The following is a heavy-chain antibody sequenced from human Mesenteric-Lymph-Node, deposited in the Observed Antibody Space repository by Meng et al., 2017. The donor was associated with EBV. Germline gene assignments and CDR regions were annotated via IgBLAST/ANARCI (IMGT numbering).Heavy chain of an antibody. CDR3: AGGDYVNQFNY. J-gene: IGHJ4*02. CDR1: GGSVNSGGYS. D-gene: IGHD4-17*01. CDR2: VHHSGLT. V-gene: IGHV4-30-2*06. Sequence: QLHLQEYGSGLVKPSQTLSLTCTVSGGSVNSGGYSWSWIRQSPEKGLEWIGYVHHSGLTYYNPSLETRVIISLERSKNQFSLKLTSVTAADTAVYYCAGGDYVNQFNYWGQGTLVTVSS.